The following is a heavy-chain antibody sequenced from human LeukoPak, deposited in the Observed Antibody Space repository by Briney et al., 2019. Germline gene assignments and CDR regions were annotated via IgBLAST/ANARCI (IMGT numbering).Heavy chain of an antibody. D-gene: IGHD5-18*01. CDR1: VYTFTSYG. V-gene: IGHV1-18*01. CDR2: ISAYNGNT. J-gene: IGHJ4*02. Sequence: ASVKVSCKASVYTFTSYGISWVRQAPGQGLEWMGWISAYNGNTNYAQKLQGRVTMTTDTSTSTAYMELRSLRSDDTAVYYCAREDTAMVTPIHWGQGTLVTVSS. CDR3: AREDTAMVTPIH.